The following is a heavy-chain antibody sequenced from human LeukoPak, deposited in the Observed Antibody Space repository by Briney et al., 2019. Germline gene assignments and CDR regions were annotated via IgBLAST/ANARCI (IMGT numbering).Heavy chain of an antibody. CDR3: ARGNAAYGDYRGHFDN. J-gene: IGHJ4*02. D-gene: IGHD4-17*01. CDR1: GGSISSYY. Sequence: SETLSLTCTVSGGSISSYYWSWIRQPPGKGLEWIGYIYYSGSTNYNPSLKSRVTISVDTSKNQFSLKLNSVTAADTAVYYCARGNAAYGDYRGHFDNWGQGTLVTVSS. V-gene: IGHV4-59*01. CDR2: IYYSGST.